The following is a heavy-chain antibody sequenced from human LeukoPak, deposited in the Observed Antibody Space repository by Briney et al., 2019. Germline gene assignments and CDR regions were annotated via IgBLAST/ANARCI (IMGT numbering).Heavy chain of an antibody. CDR1: GFTFSSYA. Sequence: GGSLRLPCAASGFTFSSYAMSWVRQAPGKGLEWVSAISGSGGSTYYADSVKGRFTISRDNSKNTLYLQMNSLRAEDTAVHYCAKADYGDYFDYWGQGTLVTVSS. J-gene: IGHJ4*02. D-gene: IGHD4-17*01. V-gene: IGHV3-23*01. CDR3: AKADYGDYFDY. CDR2: ISGSGGST.